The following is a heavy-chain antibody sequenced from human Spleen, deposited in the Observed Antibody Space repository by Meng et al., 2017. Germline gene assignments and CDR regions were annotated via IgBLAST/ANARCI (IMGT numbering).Heavy chain of an antibody. CDR1: GGSISSYY. V-gene: IGHV4-59*01. CDR2: IYYTGNT. D-gene: IGHD3-22*01. Sequence: SETLSLTCTVSGGSISSYYWSWIRQPPGKGLEWIGYIYYTGNTNYNPSLKSRVTISVDTSKNQFSLELSSVTAADTAVYYCARDEGGSSGSYAFAIWGQGTMVTVS. J-gene: IGHJ3*02. CDR3: ARDEGGSSGSYAFAI.